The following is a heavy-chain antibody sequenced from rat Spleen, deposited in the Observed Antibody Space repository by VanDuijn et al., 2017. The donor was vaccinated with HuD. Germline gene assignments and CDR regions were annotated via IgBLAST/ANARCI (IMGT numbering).Heavy chain of an antibody. J-gene: IGHJ2*01. CDR3: ARENYYSGDY. CDR2: ISSSGGST. CDR1: GFTFSSYD. V-gene: IGHV5-25*01. D-gene: IGHD1-1*01. Sequence: EVQLVESGGGLVQPGRSLKLSCAASGFTFSSYDMAWVRQAPTKGLEWVASISSSGGSTYYRDSVKGRFTVSRDNAKSTLYLQMNNLRSEDTAMYYCARENYYSGDYWGQGVMVTVSS.